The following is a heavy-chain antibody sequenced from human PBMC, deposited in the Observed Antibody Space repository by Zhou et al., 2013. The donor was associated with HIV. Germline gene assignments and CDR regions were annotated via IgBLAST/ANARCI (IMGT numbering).Heavy chain of an antibody. D-gene: IGHD3-22*01. CDR2: IYYSGST. Sequence: QVQLQQWGAGLLKPSETLSLTCTVSGGSISSINYYWGWIRQPPGKGLEWIASIYYSGSTYYNPSLRSRVTISVDTSKNQFSLKLSSVTAADTAVYYCARSYYDSSGYFLTFDPWGQGTLVTVSS. CDR1: GGSISSINYY. CDR3: ARSYYDSSGYFLTFDP. J-gene: IGHJ5*02. V-gene: IGHV4-39*07.